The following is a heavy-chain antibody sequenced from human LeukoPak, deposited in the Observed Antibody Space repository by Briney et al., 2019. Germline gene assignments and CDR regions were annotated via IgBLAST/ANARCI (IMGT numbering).Heavy chain of an antibody. CDR1: GFTFSSYR. J-gene: IGHJ4*02. CDR2: ISTGSSNI. CDR3: ARTLDYYFDY. Sequence: PGGSLRLSCAASGFTFSSYRMNWVRQAPGKGLEWVSSISTGSSNICYADSVKGRFTISRDNAKNSLYLQMNSLRAEDTAVYYCARTLDYYFDYWGQGTLVTVSS. D-gene: IGHD1-1*01. V-gene: IGHV3-21*01.